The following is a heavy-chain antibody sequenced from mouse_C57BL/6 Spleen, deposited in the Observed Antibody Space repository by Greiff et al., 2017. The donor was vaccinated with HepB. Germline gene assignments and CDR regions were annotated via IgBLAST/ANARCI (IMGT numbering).Heavy chain of an antibody. CDR3: ARSYSNFPFDY. Sequence: DVKLVESGGGLVQPGGSLSLSCAASGFTFTDYYMSWVRQPPGKALEWLGFIRNKANGYTTEYSASVKGRFTISRDNSQSILYLQMNALRAEDSATYYCARSYSNFPFDYWGQGTTLTVSS. V-gene: IGHV7-3*01. CDR2: IRNKANGYTT. CDR1: GFTFTDYY. D-gene: IGHD2-5*01. J-gene: IGHJ2*01.